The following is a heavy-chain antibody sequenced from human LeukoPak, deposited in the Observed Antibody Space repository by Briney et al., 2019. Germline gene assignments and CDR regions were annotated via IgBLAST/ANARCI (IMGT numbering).Heavy chain of an antibody. J-gene: IGHJ5*02. Sequence: SQTLSLTCAISGDSVSSNSVTWNWIRQSPSRGLEWLGRTYYRSTWYNDYAVSVRGRITVNPDTSKDQFSLHLNSVTPEDTAVYYCARRLTQYDCFDPWGQGILVTVSS. V-gene: IGHV6-1*01. CDR2: TYYRSTWYN. CDR3: ARRLTQYDCFDP. D-gene: IGHD2-2*01. CDR1: GDSVSSNSVT.